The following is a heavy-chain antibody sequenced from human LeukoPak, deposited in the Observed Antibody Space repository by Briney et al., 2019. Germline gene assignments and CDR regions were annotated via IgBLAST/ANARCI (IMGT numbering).Heavy chain of an antibody. D-gene: IGHD2-21*01. CDR2: TSGSSGST. J-gene: IGHJ4*02. Sequence: PGGSLRLSCAASGFSFSSYAMSWVRQAPGKGLEWVSGTSGSSGSTYYADSVKGRFTISRDNSKNTLYLQMNSLRAEDTAVYYCAKELRYSESLFDYWGQGALVTVSS. CDR3: AKELRYSESLFDY. V-gene: IGHV3-23*01. CDR1: GFSFSSYA.